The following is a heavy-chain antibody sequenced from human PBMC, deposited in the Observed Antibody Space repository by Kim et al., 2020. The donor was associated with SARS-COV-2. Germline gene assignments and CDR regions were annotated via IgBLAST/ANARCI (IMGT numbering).Heavy chain of an antibody. D-gene: IGHD5-12*01. J-gene: IGHJ4*02. CDR1: GGSISSGGYY. CDR2: IYYSGST. Sequence: SETLSLTCTVSGGSISSGGYYWSWIRQHPGKGLEWIGYIYYSGSTYYNPSLKSRVTISVDTSKNQFSLKLSSVTAADTAVYYCAKSLGGGYDYRYWGQGTLVTVSS. CDR3: AKSLGGGYDYRY. V-gene: IGHV4-31*03.